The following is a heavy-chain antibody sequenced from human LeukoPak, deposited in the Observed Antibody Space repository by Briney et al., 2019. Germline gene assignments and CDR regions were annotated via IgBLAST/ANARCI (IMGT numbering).Heavy chain of an antibody. V-gene: IGHV4-34*01. J-gene: IGHJ4*02. D-gene: IGHD3-22*01. CDR2: INHSGST. CDR3: AGGGGVLYYYDSSGYNYFDY. Sequence: PSETLSLTCAVYGGSFSGYYWSWIRQPPGKGLEWIGEINHSGSTNYNPSLKSRVTISVDTSKNQFSLKLSSVTAADTAVYYCAGGGGVLYYYDSSGYNYFDYWGQGTLVTVSS. CDR1: GGSFSGYY.